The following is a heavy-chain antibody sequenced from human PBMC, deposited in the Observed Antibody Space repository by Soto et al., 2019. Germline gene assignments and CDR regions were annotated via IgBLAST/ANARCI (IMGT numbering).Heavy chain of an antibody. D-gene: IGHD2-15*01. CDR3: AGQRGCSGGSCYFWGSGAFDI. CDR1: GFTVSSNY. CDR2: IYSGGST. V-gene: IGHV3-66*04. Sequence: GGSLRLSCAASGFTVSSNYMRWVRQAPGKGLEWVSVIYSGGSTYYADSVEGIFTISRENSQNTLYRQLNRLRAEDPAVYYCAGQRGCSGGSCYFWGSGAFDIWGQGTMVTVSS. J-gene: IGHJ3*02.